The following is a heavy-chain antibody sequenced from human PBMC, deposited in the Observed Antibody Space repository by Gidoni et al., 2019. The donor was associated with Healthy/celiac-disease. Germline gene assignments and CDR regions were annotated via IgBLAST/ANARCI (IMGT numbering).Heavy chain of an antibody. Sequence: EVQLVESGGGLVKPGGSLGLSCAASGFTFSSYSMNWVRQAPGKGLEWVSSISSSSSYIYYADSVKGRFTISRDNAKNSLYLQMNSLRAEDTAVYYCAREGVVVAATYFDYWGQGTLVTVSS. CDR1: GFTFSSYS. V-gene: IGHV3-21*01. D-gene: IGHD2-15*01. CDR2: ISSSSSYI. CDR3: AREGVVVAATYFDY. J-gene: IGHJ4*02.